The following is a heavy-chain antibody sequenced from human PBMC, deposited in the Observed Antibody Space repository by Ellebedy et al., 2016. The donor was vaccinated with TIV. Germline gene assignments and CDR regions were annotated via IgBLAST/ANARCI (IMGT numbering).Heavy chain of an antibody. J-gene: IGHJ4*02. CDR1: GFTFDDYG. CDR2: INWNGGGP. Sequence: PGGSLRLSCAASGFTFDDYGMSWVRQAPGKGLEWVSGINWNGGGPGYADSVKGRFTISRDNAKNSLYLQMSSLRAEDTALYYCARQATNTWYLDYWGQGSLVTVSS. CDR3: ARQATNTWYLDY. V-gene: IGHV3-20*04. D-gene: IGHD2-8*01.